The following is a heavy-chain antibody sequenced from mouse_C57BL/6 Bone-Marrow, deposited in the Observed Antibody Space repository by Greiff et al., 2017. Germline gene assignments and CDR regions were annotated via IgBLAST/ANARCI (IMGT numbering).Heavy chain of an antibody. J-gene: IGHJ3*01. CDR3: ARFLGYDGYYGFAY. V-gene: IGHV1-55*01. CDR1: GYTFTSYW. D-gene: IGHD2-3*01. Sequence: QVQLQQPGAELVKPGASVKMSCKASGYTFTSYWITWVKQRPGQGLEWIGDIYPGSGSTNYNEKFKSKATLTVDTSSSTTSRQLSSRTSEDSAVYYCARFLGYDGYYGFAYWGQGTLVTVSA. CDR2: IYPGSGST.